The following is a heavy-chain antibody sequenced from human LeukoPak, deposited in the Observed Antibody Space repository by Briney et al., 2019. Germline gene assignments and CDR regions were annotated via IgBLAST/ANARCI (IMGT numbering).Heavy chain of an antibody. J-gene: IGHJ3*02. Sequence: GESLKISCKGSGYSFSSCWIGWVRQMPGKGLEWMGIIYPGDSDTRYSPSFQGQVTISADKSISTAYLQWSSLKASDTAMYYCARHLELRAFDIWGQGTMVTVSS. V-gene: IGHV5-51*01. CDR2: IYPGDSDT. CDR1: GYSFSSCW. CDR3: ARHLELRAFDI. D-gene: IGHD1-7*01.